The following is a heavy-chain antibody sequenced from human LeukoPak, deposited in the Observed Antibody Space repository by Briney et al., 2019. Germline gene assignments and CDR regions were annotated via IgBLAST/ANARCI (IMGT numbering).Heavy chain of an antibody. CDR3: ARGPSRVGSSPIDI. V-gene: IGHV3-21*01. D-gene: IGHD1-26*01. Sequence: GGSLRFSCAASGFTFSSYSMNRVRQAPGKGLEWVSSISSSSSYIYYADSVKGRFTISRDNAKNSLYLQMNSLRAEDTAVYYCARGPSRVGSSPIDIWGQGTMVTVSS. CDR1: GFTFSSYS. J-gene: IGHJ3*02. CDR2: ISSSSSYI.